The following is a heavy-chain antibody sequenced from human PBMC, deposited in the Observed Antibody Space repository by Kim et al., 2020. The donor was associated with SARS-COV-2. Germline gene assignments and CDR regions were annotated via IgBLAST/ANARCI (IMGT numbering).Heavy chain of an antibody. Sequence: ASVKVSCKASGYTFTSYAMNWVRQAPGQGLEWMGWINTNTGNPTYAQGFTGRFVFSLDTPVSTAYLQISSLKAEDTAVYYCARALNYYGSGSYYIDYYYYYMDVWGKGTTVTVSS. CDR1: GYTFTSYA. D-gene: IGHD3-10*01. J-gene: IGHJ6*03. V-gene: IGHV7-4-1*02. CDR3: ARALNYYGSGSYYIDYYYYYMDV. CDR2: INTNTGNP.